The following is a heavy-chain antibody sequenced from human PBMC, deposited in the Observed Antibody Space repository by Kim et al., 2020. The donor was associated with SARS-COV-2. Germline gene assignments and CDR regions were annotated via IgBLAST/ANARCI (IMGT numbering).Heavy chain of an antibody. D-gene: IGHD3-22*01. J-gene: IGHJ4*02. Sequence: FTISRDNSKNTLYLQMNSLRAEDTAVYYCAKATLFSYYDSSGYYAPEFDYWGQGTLVTVSS. CDR3: AKATLFSYYDSSGYYAPEFDY. V-gene: IGHV3-23*01.